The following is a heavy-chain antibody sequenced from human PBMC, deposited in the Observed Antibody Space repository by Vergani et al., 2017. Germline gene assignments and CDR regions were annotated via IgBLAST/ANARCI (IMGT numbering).Heavy chain of an antibody. CDR1: GFTFSSYS. CDR2: ISSSSSYI. D-gene: IGHD2-2*01. Sequence: EVQLVESGGGLVKPGGSLRLSCAASGFTFSSYSMNWVRQAPGKGLEWVSSISSSSSYIYYADSVKGRFTISRENAKNSLYLQMNSLRAEDTAVYYCATKGYCSSTSCWGTSENWFDPWGQGTLVTVSS. V-gene: IGHV3-21*01. CDR3: ATKGYCSSTSCWGTSENWFDP. J-gene: IGHJ5*02.